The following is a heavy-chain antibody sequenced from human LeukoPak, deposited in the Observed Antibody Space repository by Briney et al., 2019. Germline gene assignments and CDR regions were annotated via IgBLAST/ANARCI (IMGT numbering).Heavy chain of an antibody. CDR2: ISSSRSYI. CDR3: ARFIAAPYYLDY. V-gene: IGHV3-21*01. J-gene: IGHJ4*02. Sequence: GGSLRLSCAASGFTFSSYCMNWVRQAPGKGLEWVSFISSSRSYIYYADSVKGRFTISRDNAKNSLYLQMNSLRAEDTAVYYCARFIAAPYYLDYWGRGTLVTVSS. CDR1: GFTFSSYC. D-gene: IGHD6-13*01.